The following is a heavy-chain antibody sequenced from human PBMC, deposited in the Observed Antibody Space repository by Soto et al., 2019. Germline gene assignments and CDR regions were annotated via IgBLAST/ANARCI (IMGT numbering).Heavy chain of an antibody. J-gene: IGHJ3*02. D-gene: IGHD5-12*01. CDR2: INPNIFGT. Sequence: ASVKVSCKASGYTFTGYYMHLVRQAPVQVLELIVWINPNIFGTNYSQKFQGWFTITMYTSIITAYMELSRLRSDDTAVYYCAMQHVSGAFDIWGQGTMVTVSS. CDR1: GYTFTGYY. V-gene: IGHV1-2*04. CDR3: AMQHVSGAFDI.